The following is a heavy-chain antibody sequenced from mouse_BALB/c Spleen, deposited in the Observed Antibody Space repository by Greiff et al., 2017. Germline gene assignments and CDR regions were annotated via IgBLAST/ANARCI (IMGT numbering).Heavy chain of an antibody. Sequence: EVQVVESGGGLVQPGGSRKLSCAASGFTFSSFGMHWVRQAPEKGLEWVAYISSGSSTIYYADTVKGRFTISRDNPKNTLFLQMTSLRSEDTAMYYCARETIHYYGYGYFDDWGAGTTVTVSS. V-gene: IGHV5-17*02. CDR1: GFTFSSFG. CDR3: ARETIHYYGYGYFDD. J-gene: IGHJ1*01. CDR2: ISSGSSTI. D-gene: IGHD1-2*01.